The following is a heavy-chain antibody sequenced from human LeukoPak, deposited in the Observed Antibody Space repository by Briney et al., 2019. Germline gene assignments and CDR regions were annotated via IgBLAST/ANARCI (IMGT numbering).Heavy chain of an antibody. CDR1: GYSISSGYY. CDR3: ASRLPTTVTTGDSTDY. CDR2: IYHSGST. V-gene: IGHV4-38-2*01. D-gene: IGHD4-11*01. J-gene: IGHJ4*02. Sequence: PSETLSLTCAVYGYSISSGYYWGWIRQPPGKGLEWIASIYHSGSTYYNPSLKSRVTISVDTSKNQFSLKLSSVTSAATAVYFCASRLPTTVTTGDSTDYWGQGTLVTVSS.